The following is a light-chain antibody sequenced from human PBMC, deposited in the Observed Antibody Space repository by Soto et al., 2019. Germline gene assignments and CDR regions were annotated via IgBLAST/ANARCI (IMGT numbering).Light chain of an antibody. CDR1: QSIGNNY. V-gene: IGKV3-20*01. CDR2: GAS. CDR3: QQYAASPRT. J-gene: IGKJ1*01. Sequence: EIVLTQSPGTLSLSPRERATLSCRASQSIGNNYLAWYQHKPGQAPRLLIYGASNRAPGIPDRFSGSGSGTDFTLTIRRLEPEYFAIYYCQQYAASPRTCGQGTQVKVQ.